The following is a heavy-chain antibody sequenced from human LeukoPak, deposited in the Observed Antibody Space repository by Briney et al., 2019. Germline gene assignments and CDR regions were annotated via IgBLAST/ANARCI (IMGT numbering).Heavy chain of an antibody. CDR3: ARGIVVVPAAPRPVYYYYYMDV. Sequence: RASVKVSCKASGGTFISYAISWVRQAPGQGLEWMGGIIPIFGTANYAQKFQGRVTITADESTSTAYMELSSLRSEDTAVYYCARGIVVVPAAPRPVYYYYYMDVWGKGTTVTVSS. CDR1: GGTFISYA. V-gene: IGHV1-69*13. J-gene: IGHJ6*03. D-gene: IGHD2-2*01. CDR2: IIPIFGTA.